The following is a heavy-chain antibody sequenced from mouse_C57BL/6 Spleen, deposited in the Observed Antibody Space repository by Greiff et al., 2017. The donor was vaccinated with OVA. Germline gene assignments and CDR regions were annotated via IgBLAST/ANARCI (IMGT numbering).Heavy chain of an antibody. D-gene: IGHD2-3*01. Sequence: EVKLVESGGDLVKPGGSLKLSCAASGFTFSSYGMSWVRQTPDKRLEWVATISSGGSYTYYPDSVKGRFTISRDNAKNTLYLQMSSLKSEDTAMYYGARHHWYDMGPYYAMDYWGQGTSVTVSS. V-gene: IGHV5-6*02. CDR1: GFTFSSYG. CDR2: ISSGGSYT. CDR3: ARHHWYDMGPYYAMDY. J-gene: IGHJ4*01.